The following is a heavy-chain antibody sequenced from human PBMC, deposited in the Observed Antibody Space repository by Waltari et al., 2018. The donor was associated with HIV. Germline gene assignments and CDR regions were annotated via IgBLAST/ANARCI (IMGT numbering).Heavy chain of an antibody. J-gene: IGHJ4*02. CDR3: ARSSTPRGSSCDVDFDY. CDR1: GFTFTSYS. V-gene: IGHV3-48*01. D-gene: IGHD6-13*01. CDR2: ISTTSNTI. Sequence: EVQLMESGGDLIQPGGSLRLSCAASGFTFTSYSFIWVRQAPGKGREWISYISTTSNTIYYADSVKGRFTVSRDNANNSLYLQMNSLTAEDTAIYYCARSSTPRGSSCDVDFDYWGQGTLVTVSS.